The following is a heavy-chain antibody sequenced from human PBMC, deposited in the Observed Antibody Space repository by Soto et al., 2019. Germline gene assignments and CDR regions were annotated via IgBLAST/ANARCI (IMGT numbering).Heavy chain of an antibody. D-gene: IGHD2-15*01. CDR3: ARHIRSGGSCYKLDP. Sequence: SETLSLTCAVYGGSFSGYYWSWIRQPPGKGLEWIGEINHSGSTNYNPSLKSRVTISVDTSKNQFSLKLSSVTAADTAVYYCARHIRSGGSCYKLDPWGQGTLVTVSS. J-gene: IGHJ5*02. CDR1: GGSFSGYY. V-gene: IGHV4-34*01. CDR2: INHSGST.